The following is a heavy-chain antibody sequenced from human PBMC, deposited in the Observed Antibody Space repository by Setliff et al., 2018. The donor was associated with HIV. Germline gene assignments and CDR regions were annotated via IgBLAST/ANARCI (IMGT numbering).Heavy chain of an antibody. CDR1: GFTFSSFA. CDR3: ARNLYSSRWSPLDY. J-gene: IGHJ4*02. Sequence: GGSLRLSCAASGFTFSSFAMSWVRQVPGKGLAWVSAISGRGGSTYYADSVKGRFTISRDNSKNTLYLQMNSLRTEDTAVYYCARNLYSSRWSPLDYWGQGTLVTVPS. D-gene: IGHD6-13*01. CDR2: ISGRGGST. V-gene: IGHV3-23*01.